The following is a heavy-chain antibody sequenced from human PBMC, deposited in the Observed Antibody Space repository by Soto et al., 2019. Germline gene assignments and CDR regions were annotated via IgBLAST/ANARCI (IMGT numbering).Heavy chain of an antibody. D-gene: IGHD4-17*01. CDR2: IIPIFGTA. J-gene: IGHJ2*01. CDR1: GGTFSSYA. CDR3: ARVGHKRRVATVTTRSCWYFDL. Sequence: QVQLVQSGAEVKKPGSSVKVSCKASGGTFSSYAISWVRQAPGQGLEWMGGIIPIFGTANYAQKFQGRVTITADESTSTAYMELSSLRSEDTAWYFCARVGHKRRVATVTTRSCWYFDLWGRGTLVTVSS. V-gene: IGHV1-69*12.